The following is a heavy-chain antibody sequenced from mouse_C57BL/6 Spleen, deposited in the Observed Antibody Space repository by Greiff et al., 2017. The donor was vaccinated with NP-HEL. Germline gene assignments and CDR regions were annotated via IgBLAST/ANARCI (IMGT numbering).Heavy chain of an antibody. CDR2: IDPETGGT. V-gene: IGHV1-15*01. D-gene: IGHD1-1*01. Sequence: VQLQQSGAELVRPGASVTLSCKASGYTFTDYEMHWVKQTPVHGLEWIGAIDPETGGTAYNQKFKGKAILTADKSSSTAYMELRSLTSDDSAFYSCTISVTTVVEDYFYYWGQGTTLTVSS. CDR3: TISVTTVVEDYFYY. J-gene: IGHJ2*01. CDR1: GYTFTDYE.